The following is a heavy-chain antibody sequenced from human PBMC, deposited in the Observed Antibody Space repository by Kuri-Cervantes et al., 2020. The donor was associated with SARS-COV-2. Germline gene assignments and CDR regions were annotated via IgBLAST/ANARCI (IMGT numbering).Heavy chain of an antibody. D-gene: IGHD7-27*01. V-gene: IGHV3-21*01. CDR1: GFTFSSYS. CDR2: IDSSSYYI. CDR3: AREEGGELGEAFDY. Sequence: LSLTCAGSGFTFSSYSMNWVRQAPGKGLEWVASIDSSSYYIYHADSVKGRLTISRDNAKTSLYLQMNSLKPEDTAVYYCAREEGGELGEAFDYWGQGALVTVSS. J-gene: IGHJ4*02.